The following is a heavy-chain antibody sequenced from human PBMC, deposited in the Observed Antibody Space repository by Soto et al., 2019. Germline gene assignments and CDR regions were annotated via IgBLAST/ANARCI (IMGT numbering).Heavy chain of an antibody. CDR1: GGSISSYY. CDR2: IYYSGST. CDR3: ARRYGGNFDN. V-gene: IGHV4-59*01. J-gene: IGHJ4*02. Sequence: SETLSLTCTVSGGSISSYYWSWIRQPPGKGLEWIGYIYYSGSTNYNPSLKSRVTISVDRSKNQFSLKLSSVTAADTAVYYCARRYGGNFDNWAQEPLVTVSS. D-gene: IGHD1-26*01.